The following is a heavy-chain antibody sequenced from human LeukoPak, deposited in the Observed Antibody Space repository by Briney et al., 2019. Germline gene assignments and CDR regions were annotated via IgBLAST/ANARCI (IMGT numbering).Heavy chain of an antibody. D-gene: IGHD2-2*01. CDR3: ARDPGADIVVVPAATN. Sequence: GGSLRLSCAASGFTFSSYSMNWVRQAPGKGLEWVSSISSSSSYIYYADSVKGRFTISRDNAKNSLYLQMNSLRAEDTAVYYCARDPGADIVVVPAATNWGQGTLVAVSS. CDR1: GFTFSSYS. V-gene: IGHV3-21*01. J-gene: IGHJ4*02. CDR2: ISSSSSYI.